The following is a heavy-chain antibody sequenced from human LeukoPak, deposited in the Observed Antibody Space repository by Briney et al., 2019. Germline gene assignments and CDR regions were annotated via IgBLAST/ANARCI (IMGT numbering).Heavy chain of an antibody. J-gene: IGHJ4*02. CDR2: INHSGST. V-gene: IGHV4-34*01. Sequence: SETLSLTCAVYGGSFSGYYWSWIRQPPGKGLEWIGEINHSGSTNYNPSLKSRVTISVDTSKNQFSLKLSSVTAADTAVYYCARVIPPGERRTLPTGGYFDYWGQGTLVTVSS. CDR1: GGSFSGYY. D-gene: IGHD3-10*01. CDR3: ARVIPPGERRTLPTGGYFDY.